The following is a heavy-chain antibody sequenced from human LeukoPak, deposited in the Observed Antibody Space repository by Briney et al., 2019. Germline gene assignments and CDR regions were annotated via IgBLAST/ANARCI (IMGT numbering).Heavy chain of an antibody. J-gene: IGHJ4*02. V-gene: IGHV1-69*13. CDR1: GYTFTSYY. CDR2: IIPIFGTA. D-gene: IGHD5-24*01. Sequence: ASVKVSCKASGYTFTSYYMHWVRQAPGQGLEWMGGIIPIFGTANYAQKFQGRVTITADESTSTAYMELSSLRSEDTAVYYCARDPGGDGYNLNDYWGQGTLVTVSS. CDR3: ARDPGGDGYNLNDY.